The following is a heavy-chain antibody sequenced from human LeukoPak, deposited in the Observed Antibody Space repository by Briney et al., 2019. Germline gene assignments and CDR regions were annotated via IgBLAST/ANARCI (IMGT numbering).Heavy chain of an antibody. CDR3: AKKATRPSLLLSKAQYYFDY. CDR2: ISGSGGST. J-gene: IGHJ4*02. V-gene: IGHV3-23*01. CDR1: GFTFSSYA. D-gene: IGHD2-15*01. Sequence: PGGSLRLSCAASGFTFSSYAMSWVRQAPGKGLEWVSAISGSGGSTYYADSVKGRFTISRDNSKNTLYLQMNSLRAEDTAVYYCAKKATRPSLLLSKAQYYFDYWGQGTLVTVSS.